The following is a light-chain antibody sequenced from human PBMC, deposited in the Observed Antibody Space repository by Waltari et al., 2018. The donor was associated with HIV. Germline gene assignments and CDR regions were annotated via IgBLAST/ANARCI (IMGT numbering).Light chain of an antibody. J-gene: IGKJ4*01. CDR3: QQSYSTPPET. Sequence: DIQMTQSPSSLSASVGDRVTITCRATQSISDYLNWYQQKPGKAPKLLISAASSLQSWVPSRFSGSGSGTDFSLTISSLQPEDFATYYCQQSYSTPPETFGGGTKVEIK. CDR2: AAS. V-gene: IGKV1-39*01. CDR1: QSISDY.